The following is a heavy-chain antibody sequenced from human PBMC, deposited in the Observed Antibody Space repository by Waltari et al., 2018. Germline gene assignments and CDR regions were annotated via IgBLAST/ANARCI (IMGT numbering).Heavy chain of an antibody. D-gene: IGHD2-15*01. Sequence: EVQLVESGGGLVKPGGSRRLSCAASGFTFSNAWMSWVRQAPGKGLEWVGRIKSKTDGGTTYYAAPVKGRFTISRDAAKNTLYLQMNSLKTEATAVYYCTTRRYCSGGSCYGTYYYYMDVWGKGTTVTVSS. CDR2: IKSKTDGGTT. CDR1: GFTFSNAW. V-gene: IGHV3-15*01. J-gene: IGHJ6*03. CDR3: TTRRYCSGGSCYGTYYYYMDV.